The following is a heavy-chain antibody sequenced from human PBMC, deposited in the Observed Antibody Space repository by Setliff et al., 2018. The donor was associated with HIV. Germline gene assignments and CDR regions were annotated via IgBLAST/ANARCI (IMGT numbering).Heavy chain of an antibody. V-gene: IGHV4-4*02. Sequence: KPSETLSLTCVVSGFSIKNDNWWNWVRQTPGKGLEWIGQIFHDGTVTYKPSLESRVTILMDILKNQISLNVTSVTAADTATYYCAKTNIPMPRSGTRLESWGPGRLVTVSS. D-gene: IGHD2-2*02. CDR3: AKTNIPMPRSGTRLES. CDR1: GFSIKNDNW. CDR2: IFHDGTV. J-gene: IGHJ4*02.